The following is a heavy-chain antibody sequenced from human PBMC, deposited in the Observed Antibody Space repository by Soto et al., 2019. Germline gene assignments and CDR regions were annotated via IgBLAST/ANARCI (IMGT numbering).Heavy chain of an antibody. CDR3: ATEGQVGPSSGRFDP. J-gene: IGHJ5*02. CDR1: GDSIKSGSVY. CDR2: ITYRGRT. Sequence: SETLSLTCSVNGDSIKSGSVYWSWIRQSPGNGLEYIGYITYRGRTFQNPSLKSRVTMSVDTPKNQFSLEVRSVTAADTSVYYCATEGQVGPSSGRFDPWGQGTLVTVSS. V-gene: IGHV4-30-4*01.